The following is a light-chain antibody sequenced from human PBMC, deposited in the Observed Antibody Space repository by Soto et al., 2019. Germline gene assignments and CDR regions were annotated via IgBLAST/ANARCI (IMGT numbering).Light chain of an antibody. CDR3: CSYAGSSTYV. CDR1: SSDVGSYNL. CDR2: EAN. V-gene: IGLV2-23*01. J-gene: IGLJ1*01. Sequence: QSALTQPASVSGSPGQSITISCTGTSSDVGSYNLVSWYQHYPGKAPKLMIYEANKRPSGVSNRFSGSKSGDTASLTISGLQAEDEADYYCCSYAGSSTYVFGTGTKVTVL.